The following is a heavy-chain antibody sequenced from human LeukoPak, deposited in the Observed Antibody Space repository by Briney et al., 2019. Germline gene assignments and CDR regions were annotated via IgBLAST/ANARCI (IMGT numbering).Heavy chain of an antibody. V-gene: IGHV1-69*13. D-gene: IGHD1-26*01. Sequence: ASVTVSCTASGGTFSSYAISWVRQAPGQGLEWLGGIIPIFGTANYAQKFQGRVTITADESTSTAYMELSSLRSEDTAVYYCARGVPGIVGATTADAFDIWGQGTMVTVSS. J-gene: IGHJ3*02. CDR3: ARGVPGIVGATTADAFDI. CDR1: GGTFSSYA. CDR2: IIPIFGTA.